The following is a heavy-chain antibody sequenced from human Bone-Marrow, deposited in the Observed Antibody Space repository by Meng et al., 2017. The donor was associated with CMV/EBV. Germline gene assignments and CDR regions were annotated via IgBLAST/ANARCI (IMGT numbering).Heavy chain of an antibody. CDR2: ISAYNGNT. J-gene: IGHJ4*02. Sequence: ASVKVSCRASGYTFTSYGISWVRQAPGQGLEWMGWISAYNGNTNYAQKLQGRVTMTTDTSTTTAYMELRRLRSDDTAVYYWARGRGVQPQGDWGQGTLVTVSS. CDR3: ARGRGVQPQGD. CDR1: GYTFTSYG. D-gene: IGHD6-13*01. V-gene: IGHV1-18*01.